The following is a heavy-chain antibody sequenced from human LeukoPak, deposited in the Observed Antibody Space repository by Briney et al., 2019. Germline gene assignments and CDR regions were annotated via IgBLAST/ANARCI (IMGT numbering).Heavy chain of an antibody. J-gene: IGHJ3*02. CDR1: GFTFSSYW. Sequence: PGGSLRLSCAASGFTFSSYWKHWVRQAPGKGLVWVSRINSDGSSTSYADSVKGRFTISRDNAKNSLYLQMNSLRAEDTAVYYCARYIAVAGTRAFDIWGQGTMVTVSS. D-gene: IGHD6-19*01. V-gene: IGHV3-74*01. CDR3: ARYIAVAGTRAFDI. CDR2: INSDGSST.